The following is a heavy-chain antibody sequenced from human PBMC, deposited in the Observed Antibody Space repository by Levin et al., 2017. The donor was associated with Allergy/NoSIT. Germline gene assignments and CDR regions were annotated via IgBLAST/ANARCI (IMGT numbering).Heavy chain of an antibody. J-gene: IGHJ1*01. CDR1: GFILSDYY. V-gene: IGHV1-46*01. Sequence: PGESLKISCKASGFILSDYYIHWVRQAPGQGLEWLGMINPNDGNARYAQRFQDRVTVTRDTSTSTVFMELRSLRSEDTAVYYCARGSATVTAILGLWGQGTLVTVSS. CDR2: INPNDGNA. D-gene: IGHD2-21*02. CDR3: ARGSATVTAILGL.